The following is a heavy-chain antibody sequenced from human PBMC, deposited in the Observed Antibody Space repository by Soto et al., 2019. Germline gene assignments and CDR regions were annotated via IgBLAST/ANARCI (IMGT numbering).Heavy chain of an antibody. CDR1: GGAFSNYA. V-gene: IGHV1-69*12. J-gene: IGHJ4*02. CDR2: ILPIFGPA. Sequence: QVQLVQSGAEVKKPGSSVKVSCKASGGAFSNYAISWVRQAPGQGLEWMGGILPIFGPANYAQKLQGRVTITADVSTSTAYMELSSLRSDDTAVYYCAREEGYWGQGTLVTVSS. CDR3: AREEGY.